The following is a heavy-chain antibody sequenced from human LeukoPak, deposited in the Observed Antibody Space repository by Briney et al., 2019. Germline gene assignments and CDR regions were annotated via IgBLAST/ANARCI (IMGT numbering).Heavy chain of an antibody. Sequence: GGSLRLSCAASGFTFSTHSMNWVRQAPGKGLEWVSYISSSSSTIYYADSVKGRFTISRDNSKNTLYLQMNSLRAEDTAVYYCAREGIAAAGTGAFDIWGQGTMVTVSS. CDR3: AREGIAAAGTGAFDI. J-gene: IGHJ3*02. CDR2: ISSSSSTI. D-gene: IGHD6-13*01. V-gene: IGHV3-48*01. CDR1: GFTFSTHS.